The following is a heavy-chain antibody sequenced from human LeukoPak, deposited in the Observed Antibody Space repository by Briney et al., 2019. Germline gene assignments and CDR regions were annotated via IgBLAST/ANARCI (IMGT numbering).Heavy chain of an antibody. V-gene: IGHV4-34*01. D-gene: IGHD2-21*01. CDR2: INQIGST. Sequence: SETLSLTCAVYAGSFSDYYWSWIRQPPGKGLQWIGEINQIGSTNYSPSLKSRVTISVDTSKNQFSLKLRSVTAADTATYYCARSRSRPLLPPLPKSQYYFDFWGQGTLVTVSS. CDR3: ARSRSRPLLPPLPKSQYYFDF. J-gene: IGHJ4*02. CDR1: AGSFSDYY.